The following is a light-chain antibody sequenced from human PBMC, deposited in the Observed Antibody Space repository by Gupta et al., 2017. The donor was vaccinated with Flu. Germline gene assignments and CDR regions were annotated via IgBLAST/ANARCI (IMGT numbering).Light chain of an antibody. Sequence: QSALTQPRSVSGSPGQSVTISCTGTSSDVGGYNYVSWYQQHPGKAPKLMMYEVSKRPSGVPDRFSGSKSGTTDSLTISGLQAEDEAEYYCYSSEGRYTHVVFGGGTKLTVL. CDR1: SSDVGGYNY. CDR3: YSSEGRYTHVV. V-gene: IGLV2-11*01. CDR2: EVS. J-gene: IGLJ2*01.